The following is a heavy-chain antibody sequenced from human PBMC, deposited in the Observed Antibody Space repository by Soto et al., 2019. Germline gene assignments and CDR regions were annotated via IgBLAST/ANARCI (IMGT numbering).Heavy chain of an antibody. D-gene: IGHD6-6*01. V-gene: IGHV5-51*01. CDR3: ARLGSSSSSHYYGMDV. CDR2: IYPGDSDT. CDR1: GYSFTSYW. Sequence: PGESLKISCKGSGYSFTSYWIGWVRQMPGKGLEWMGIIYPGDSDTRYSPSFQGQVTISADKSISTAYLQWSSLKASDTAMYYCARLGSSSSSHYYGMDVWGQGTTVTVS. J-gene: IGHJ6*02.